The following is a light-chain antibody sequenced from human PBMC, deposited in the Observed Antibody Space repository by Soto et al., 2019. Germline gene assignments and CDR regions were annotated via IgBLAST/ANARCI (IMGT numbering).Light chain of an antibody. CDR3: QQHNSWT. CDR1: QSISSW. Sequence: DIQMTQSPSTLSASVGDRVTITCRASQSISSWLAWYQQKPGKAPKLLIYDASSLESGVPSRFSGSGSGTEFTLTISSLQPDDFATYYCQQHNSWTFGQGTKVEIK. CDR2: DAS. V-gene: IGKV1-5*01. J-gene: IGKJ1*01.